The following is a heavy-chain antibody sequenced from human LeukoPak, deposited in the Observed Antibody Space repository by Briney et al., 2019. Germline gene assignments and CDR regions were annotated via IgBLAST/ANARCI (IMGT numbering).Heavy chain of an antibody. CDR1: AGLISSYY. Sequence: SETLSLTCTVSAGLISSYYWSWIRQPAGKGLEWIGRIYTSGSTNYNPSLKSRVTMSLDKSKNQFSLKLNSVTAADTAVYYCARDITGTPADFDYWGQGTPVTVSS. J-gene: IGHJ4*02. D-gene: IGHD1-7*01. V-gene: IGHV4-4*07. CDR3: ARDITGTPADFDY. CDR2: IYTSGST.